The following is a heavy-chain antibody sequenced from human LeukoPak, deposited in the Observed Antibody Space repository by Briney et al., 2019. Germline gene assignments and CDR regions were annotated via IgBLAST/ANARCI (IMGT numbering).Heavy chain of an antibody. D-gene: IGHD6-13*01. CDR2: LTGYGGA. CDR1: GFSFTSYA. V-gene: IGHV3-23*01. Sequence: GGSLRLSCEASGFSFTSYAMMWVRQPPGKGLQWIATLTGYGGAYYAGSGEGRFIVSRDISKNTFFLQMYSLRAEDTAVYYCAKGAAAGKVDWFDPWGEGTLVTVS. CDR3: AKGAAAGKVDWFDP. J-gene: IGHJ5*02.